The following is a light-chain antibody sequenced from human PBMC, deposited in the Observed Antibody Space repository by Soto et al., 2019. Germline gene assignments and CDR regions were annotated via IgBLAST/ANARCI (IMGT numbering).Light chain of an antibody. CDR1: QSVSSY. Sequence: EVVLTQSPATLSLSPGERATLSCRASQSVSSYLAWYQQKPGQPPRLLIYGASNRATGIPARFSGSGSGTDFTLTISSLAPEDSAVYYCLQRSNWLTFGGGTKVDIK. J-gene: IGKJ4*01. CDR3: LQRSNWLT. CDR2: GAS. V-gene: IGKV3-11*01.